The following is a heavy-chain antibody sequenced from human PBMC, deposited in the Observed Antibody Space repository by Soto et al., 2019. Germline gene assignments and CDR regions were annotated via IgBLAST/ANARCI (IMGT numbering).Heavy chain of an antibody. CDR2: IIPIFGTA. Sequence: QVQLVQSGAEVKKPGSSVKVSCKASGGTFSSYAISCVRQAPGQGLEWMGGIIPIFGTANSAQKFQGRVTITADESTSTAYMELSSLRSEDTAVYYCARDQRITIFRVVRNWFDPWGQGTLVTVSS. CDR1: GGTFSSYA. V-gene: IGHV1-69*01. CDR3: ARDQRITIFRVVRNWFDP. J-gene: IGHJ5*02. D-gene: IGHD3-3*01.